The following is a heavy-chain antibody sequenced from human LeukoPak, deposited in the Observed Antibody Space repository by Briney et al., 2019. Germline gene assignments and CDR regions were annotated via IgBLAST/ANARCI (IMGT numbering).Heavy chain of an antibody. V-gene: IGHV4-39*01. CDR1: GFTFSSYW. CDR2: IYYSGST. Sequence: GSLRLSCAASGFTFSSYWMNWVRQAPGKGLEWVGSIYYSGSTYYNPSLKSRVTISVDTSKNQFSLKLSSVTAADTAVYYCARLGDSYATDYWGQGTLVTVSS. D-gene: IGHD5-18*01. CDR3: ARLGDSYATDY. J-gene: IGHJ4*02.